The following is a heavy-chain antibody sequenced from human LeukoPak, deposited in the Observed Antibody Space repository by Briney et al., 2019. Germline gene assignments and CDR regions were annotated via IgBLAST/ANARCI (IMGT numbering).Heavy chain of an antibody. Sequence: ASVRVSCKASGYTFTSYGISWVRQAPGQGLEWMGWISAYNGNTNYAQKLQGRVTMTTDTSTSTAYMELRSLRSDDTAVYYCARDVAWLGGDYPDYWGQGTLVTVSS. CDR1: GYTFTSYG. CDR3: ARDVAWLGGDYPDY. CDR2: ISAYNGNT. J-gene: IGHJ4*02. V-gene: IGHV1-18*01. D-gene: IGHD6-19*01.